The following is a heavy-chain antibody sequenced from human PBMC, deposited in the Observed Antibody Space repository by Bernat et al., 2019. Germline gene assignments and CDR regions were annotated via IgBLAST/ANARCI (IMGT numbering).Heavy chain of an antibody. CDR3: ARGSLCSSTSCSSRFDP. Sequence: EVQLVESGGGLVQPGGSLRLSCAASGFTFSSYDMHWVRQATGKGLEWVSAIGTAGDTYYPGSVKGRFTISRENAKNSLYLQMNSLRAGDTAVYYCARGSLCSSTSCSSRFDPWGQGTLDTVSS. D-gene: IGHD2-2*01. CDR1: GFTFSSYD. V-gene: IGHV3-13*01. J-gene: IGHJ5*02. CDR2: IGTAGDT.